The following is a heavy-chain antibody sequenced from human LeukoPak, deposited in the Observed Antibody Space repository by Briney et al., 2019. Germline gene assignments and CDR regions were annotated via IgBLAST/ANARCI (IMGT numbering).Heavy chain of an antibody. D-gene: IGHD6-13*01. CDR1: GFTFSSYA. CDR2: ISGSGGST. V-gene: IGHV3-23*01. J-gene: IGHJ4*02. CDR3: AKGRVIAGHLDY. Sequence: GVSLRLSCAASGFTFSSYAMSWVRQAPGKGLEWVSAISGSGGSTYYADSVKGRFTISRDNSKNTLYLQMNSLRAEDTAVYYCAKGRVIAGHLDYWGQGTLVTVSS.